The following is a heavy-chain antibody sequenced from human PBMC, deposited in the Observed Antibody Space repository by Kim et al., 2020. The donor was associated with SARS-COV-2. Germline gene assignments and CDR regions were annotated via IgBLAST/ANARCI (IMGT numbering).Heavy chain of an antibody. Sequence: GGSLRLSCAASGFTFSSYAMNWVRQAPGKGLEWVSGISGSGDRTHYADSVKGRFTISRDNSKNTLYLQANSLRAEDTALYYCAKELSSSNRWDWFDPWGQGTLVTVSS. CDR3: AKELSSSNRWDWFDP. J-gene: IGHJ5*01. CDR2: ISGSGDRT. D-gene: IGHD6-13*01. CDR1: GFTFSSYA. V-gene: IGHV3-23*01.